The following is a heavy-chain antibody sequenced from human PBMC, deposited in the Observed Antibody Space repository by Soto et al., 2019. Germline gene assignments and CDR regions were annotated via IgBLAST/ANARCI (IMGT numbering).Heavy chain of an antibody. J-gene: IGHJ4*02. V-gene: IGHV3-15*01. CDR2: IKSKTDGGIT. CDR1: GFTFSNAW. D-gene: IGHD2-15*01. Sequence: GGSLRLSCAASGFTFSNAWMSWVRQAPGKGLEWVGRIKSKTDGGITDYAAPVKGRFTISRDDSKNTLYLQMNSLKTEDTAVYYCTTGHIVVVVAAGSVDYWGQGTLVTVSS. CDR3: TTGHIVVVVAAGSVDY.